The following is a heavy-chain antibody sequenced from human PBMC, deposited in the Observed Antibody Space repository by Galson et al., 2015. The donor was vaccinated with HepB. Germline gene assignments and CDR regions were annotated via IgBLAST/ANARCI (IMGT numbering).Heavy chain of an antibody. CDR2: LSPGDADS. Sequence: QSGAEVKKPGESLKISCTGSGSSFLNYWIAWVRQMSGKGLEWMGMLSPGDADSKYSQSFQGQVTISADKSISTAYLQWSSLKASDSSIYYCGRHPISEWSHFDYWGQGTLVTVSS. V-gene: IGHV5-51*01. D-gene: IGHD3-3*01. CDR1: GSSFLNYW. CDR3: GRHPISEWSHFDY. J-gene: IGHJ4*02.